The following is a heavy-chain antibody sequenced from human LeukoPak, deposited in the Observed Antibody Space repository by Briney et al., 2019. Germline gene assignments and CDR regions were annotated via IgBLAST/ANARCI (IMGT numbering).Heavy chain of an antibody. Sequence: GGSLRLSCTASGFTFGDYAMSWVRQAPGKGLEWVGFIRTKAYGGTPEYAASVKGRFTISRDDFKSIAYLQVNSLKTEDTAVYFCSGTSYVWGSYRSLDFWGQGTLVTVSS. CDR2: IRTKAYGGTP. J-gene: IGHJ4*02. CDR3: SGTSYVWGSYRSLDF. CDR1: GFTFGDYA. D-gene: IGHD3-16*02. V-gene: IGHV3-49*04.